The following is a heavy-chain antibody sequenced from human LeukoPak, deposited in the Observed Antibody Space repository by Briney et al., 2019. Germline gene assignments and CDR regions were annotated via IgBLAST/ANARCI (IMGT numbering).Heavy chain of an antibody. V-gene: IGHV4-38-2*02. CDR1: GYFSTAYY. CDR3: ARQVATKGEWAFDV. CDR2: NRHDGHT. J-gene: IGHJ3*01. Sequence: TSETLSLTCTVPGYFSTAYYWGWIRQPPGEGLEWLASNRHDGHTYYKPSLKSQVTISVDMSRNQFSLKLNSLTAADTAVYYCARQVATKGEWAFDVWGQGTMVTVSS. D-gene: IGHD5-12*01.